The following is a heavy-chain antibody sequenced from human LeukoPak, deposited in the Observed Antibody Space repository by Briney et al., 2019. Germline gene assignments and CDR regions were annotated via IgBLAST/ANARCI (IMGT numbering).Heavy chain of an antibody. CDR3: ASGYSYGPHRDYYYYYYMDV. V-gene: IGHV1-46*01. J-gene: IGHJ6*03. Sequence: GASVKVSCKASGYTFTSYYMHWVRQAPGQGLEWMGIINPSGGSTSYAQKFQGRVTMTRDTSTSTVYMELSSLRSEDTAVYYCASGYSYGPHRDYYYYYYMDVWGKGTTVTVSS. CDR2: INPSGGST. CDR1: GYTFTSYY. D-gene: IGHD5-18*01.